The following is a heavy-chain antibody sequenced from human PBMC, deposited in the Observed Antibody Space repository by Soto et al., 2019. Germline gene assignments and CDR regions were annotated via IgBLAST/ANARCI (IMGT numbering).Heavy chain of an antibody. V-gene: IGHV3-53*01. CDR3: TRDGRGLGRLSLFEY. J-gene: IGHJ4*02. CDR2: IYSGETT. Sequence: GGSLSPSSAPSGFTVNSVYMNWFGPPPGKGLEWVASIYSGETTYYADSVRGRFTISSDKSKNTLYFQLSSLRIEDTAVYYCTRDGRGLGRLSLFEYWGQGVLVTSPQ. D-gene: IGHD2-21*02. CDR1: GFTVNSVY.